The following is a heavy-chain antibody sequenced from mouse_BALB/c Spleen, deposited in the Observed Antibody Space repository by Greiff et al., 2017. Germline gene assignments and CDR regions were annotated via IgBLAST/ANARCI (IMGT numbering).Heavy chain of an antibody. J-gene: IGHJ3*01. Sequence: EVHLVESGGGLVKPGGSLKLSCAASGFTFSDYYMYWVRQTPEKRLEWVATISDGGSYTYYPDSVKGRFTISRDNAKNNLYLQMSSLKSEDTAMYYCAREGGNYGFFAYWGQGTLVTVSA. D-gene: IGHD2-1*01. CDR2: ISDGGSYT. V-gene: IGHV5-4*02. CDR3: AREGGNYGFFAY. CDR1: GFTFSDYY.